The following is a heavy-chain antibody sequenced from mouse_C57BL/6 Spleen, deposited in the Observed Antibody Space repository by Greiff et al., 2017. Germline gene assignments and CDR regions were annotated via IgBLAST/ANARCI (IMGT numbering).Heavy chain of an antibody. D-gene: IGHD4-1*01. J-gene: IGHJ2*01. V-gene: IGHV1-80*01. Sequence: VHLVGSGAELGKPGASGEISCKASGYAFSSYWMNWVEQRPGKGLEWIGQIYPGDGDTNYNGKFKGKATLTADKSSSTAYMQLSSLTSEDSAVYFCARGDWDVGYFDYWGQGTTLTVSS. CDR2: IYPGDGDT. CDR1: GYAFSSYW. CDR3: ARGDWDVGYFDY.